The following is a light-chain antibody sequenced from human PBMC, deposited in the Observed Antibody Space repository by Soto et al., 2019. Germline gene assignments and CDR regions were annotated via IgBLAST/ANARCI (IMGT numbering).Light chain of an antibody. Sequence: QSALTQPASVSGSPGQSITISCTGSSSDIGSYSLVSWYQQHPDNAPKLIIFEGSRRPSGISSRYSGSKSGNTASLTISGLQAEDEADYYCCSYAGSSTMIFGGGTKVTVL. CDR1: SSDIGSYSL. V-gene: IGLV2-23*01. CDR3: CSYAGSSTMI. J-gene: IGLJ2*01. CDR2: EGS.